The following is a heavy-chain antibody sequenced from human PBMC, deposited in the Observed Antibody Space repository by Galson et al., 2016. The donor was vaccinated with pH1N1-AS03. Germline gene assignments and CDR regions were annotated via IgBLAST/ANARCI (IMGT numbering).Heavy chain of an antibody. CDR3: ARAGIVETVTIRCGGDCYSTDY. V-gene: IGHV1-2*06. CDR2: INPKTEGT. Sequence: SVKVSCKVSGYTLTAYYIHWVRQAPGQGLEWMGLINPKTEGTYSAQKFQGRVTMTRDTSVSTAYTELTWLTSDDTAVYYCARAGIVETVTIRCGGDCYSTDYWGQGTLVTVSS. J-gene: IGHJ4*02. D-gene: IGHD2-21*02. CDR1: GYTLTAYY.